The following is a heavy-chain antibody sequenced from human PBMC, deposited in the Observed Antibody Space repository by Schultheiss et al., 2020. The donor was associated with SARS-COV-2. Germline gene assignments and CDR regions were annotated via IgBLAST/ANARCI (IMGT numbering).Heavy chain of an antibody. CDR1: GYSFTTYW. CDR2: IYPGDSDT. J-gene: IGHJ6*02. CDR3: ARGANSLWFGELWYGMDV. V-gene: IGHV5-51*01. Sequence: GESLKISCKGSGYSFTTYWIGWVRQMPGKGLEWMGIIYPGDSDTTYSPSFQGQVTISVDKSINTAYLQWSSLKASDTTMYYCARGANSLWFGELWYGMDVWGQGTTVTVSS. D-gene: IGHD3-10*01.